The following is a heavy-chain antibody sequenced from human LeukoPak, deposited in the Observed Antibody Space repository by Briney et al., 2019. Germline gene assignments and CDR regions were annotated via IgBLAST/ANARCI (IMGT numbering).Heavy chain of an antibody. V-gene: IGHV3-74*01. J-gene: IGHJ3*02. D-gene: IGHD2-15*01. CDR3: TRDTLFCSGGYCYHDI. CDR1: EFTFSSYW. Sequence: HSGGSLRLSCAASEFTFSSYWMHWVRQAPGKGLVWVSRISGDGRSTSYADSVKGRFTISRDNAKNTMYLQMNSLRVEDTAVYYCTRDTLFCSGGYCYHDIWGQGTMVTVSS. CDR2: ISGDGRST.